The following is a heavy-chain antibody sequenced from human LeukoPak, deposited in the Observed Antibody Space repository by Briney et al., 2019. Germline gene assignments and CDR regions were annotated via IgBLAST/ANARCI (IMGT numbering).Heavy chain of an antibody. V-gene: IGHV3-7*04. CDR2: IKQDGTEK. CDR3: AKELAAASVF. J-gene: IGHJ4*02. D-gene: IGHD6-13*01. Sequence: GGSLRLSCAGSGFTFRSYWMNWVRQAPGKGLEWLAIIKQDGTEKHYKGSVEGRFTISRDNAKNSLHLQMNSLRAEDTAVYYCAKELAAASVFWGQGTLVTVSS. CDR1: GFTFRSYW.